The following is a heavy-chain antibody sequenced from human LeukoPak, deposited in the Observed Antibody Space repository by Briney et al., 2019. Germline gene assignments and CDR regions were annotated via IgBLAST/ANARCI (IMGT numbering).Heavy chain of an antibody. CDR2: IYYSGST. CDR1: GCSSSSHY. Sequence: PSETLSRTGTVSGCSSSSHYWSWIRQPPGKGLEGMGYIYYSGSTNYNPSLKSRVTMSVDTSKNQFSLNLSSVTAADTAVYYCARDRRYYDTSGSPLGWFDPWGQGTLVTVSS. V-gene: IGHV4-59*11. CDR3: ARDRRYYDTSGSPLGWFDP. D-gene: IGHD3-22*01. J-gene: IGHJ5*02.